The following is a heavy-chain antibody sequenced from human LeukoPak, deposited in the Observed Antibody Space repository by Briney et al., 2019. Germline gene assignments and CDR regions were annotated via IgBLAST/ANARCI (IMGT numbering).Heavy chain of an antibody. J-gene: IGHJ3*02. V-gene: IGHV3-48*01. CDR1: GFTFSSYS. CDR3: AKYLEWLFVGSFDI. Sequence: GGSLRLSCAASGFTFSSYSMSWIRQAPGKGLEWVSYISSSGSTIYYADSVKGRFTISRDNSKNTLYLQMNSLRAEDTAVYYCAKYLEWLFVGSFDIWGQGTMVTVSS. CDR2: ISSSGSTI. D-gene: IGHD3-3*01.